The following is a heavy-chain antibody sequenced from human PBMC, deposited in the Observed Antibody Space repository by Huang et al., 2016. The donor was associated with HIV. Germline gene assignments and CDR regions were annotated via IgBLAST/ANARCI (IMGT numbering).Heavy chain of an antibody. J-gene: IGHJ4*03. Sequence: EVQLEESGGALVKPGGSLRLSCAATGFLFTTFTMHWVRQAPGKGLELVSSISGSGSSIYYADAVKGRFTISGDNTKKSLYLQMSSLSVDDTAFYFCARGGPVGYFNLWGHGTLVSVSS. V-gene: IGHV3-21*01. CDR2: ISGSGSSI. CDR1: GFLFTTFT. D-gene: IGHD2-15*01. CDR3: ARGGPVGYFNL.